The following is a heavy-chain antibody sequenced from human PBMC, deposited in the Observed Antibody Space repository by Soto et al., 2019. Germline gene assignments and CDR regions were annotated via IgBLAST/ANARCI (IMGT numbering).Heavy chain of an antibody. CDR2: ISSLGSPR. CDR3: XREDIRGARSFHY. D-gene: IGHD1-26*01. CDR1: GFMFSVYS. J-gene: IGHJ4*01. Sequence: SLMLYCVASGFMFSVYSMNWVRQAPGKGLEWLSYISSLGSPRYYAESVEGRFIISRDNAKNSLYLQMNRLRDEDTAVYFCXREDIRGARSFHY. V-gene: IGHV3-48*02.